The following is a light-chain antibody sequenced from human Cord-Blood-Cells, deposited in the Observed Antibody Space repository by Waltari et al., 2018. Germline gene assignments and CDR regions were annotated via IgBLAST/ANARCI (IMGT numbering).Light chain of an antibody. CDR3: QQSYSTPRT. J-gene: IGKJ1*01. V-gene: IGKV1-39*01. Sequence: DIQMTQSPSSLSASVGDRVTITCRASQSISSYLNWYQQKPGKAPKLLIDAASSLQSGVPSRFSGIGSGTDFTLTISSLQPEDFATYYCQQSYSTPRTFGQGTKVEIK. CDR1: QSISSY. CDR2: AAS.